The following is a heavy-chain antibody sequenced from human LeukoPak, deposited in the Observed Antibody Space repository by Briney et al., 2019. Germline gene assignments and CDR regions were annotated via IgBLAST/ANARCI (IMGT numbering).Heavy chain of an antibody. V-gene: IGHV3-23*01. J-gene: IGHJ6*02. CDR3: AKARGLYYYYGMDV. CDR1: GFTFSSYA. CDR2: ISGSSGST. D-gene: IGHD3/OR15-3a*01. Sequence: GGSLRLSCAASGFTFSSYAMSWVRQAPGKGLEWVSAISGSSGSTYYADSVKGRFTISRDNSKNTLYLQMNSLRADDTAVYYCAKARGLYYYYGMDVWGQGTTVTVSS.